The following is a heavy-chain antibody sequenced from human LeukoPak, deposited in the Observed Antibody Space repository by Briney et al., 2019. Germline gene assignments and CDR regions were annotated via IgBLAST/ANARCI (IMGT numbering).Heavy chain of an antibody. CDR3: ARDQLYCTGGICYFDY. CDR1: GFTFSSYW. Sequence: VRTGGSLRLSCAASGFTFSSYWMRWVRQAPGKGLVWVSRINSDGRSTSFADSVKGRFTISRDNAKNTLYLQMNSLRTKDTAVYYCARDQLYCTGGICYFDYWGQGTLVTVSS. D-gene: IGHD2-8*02. J-gene: IGHJ4*02. V-gene: IGHV3-74*01. CDR2: INSDGRST.